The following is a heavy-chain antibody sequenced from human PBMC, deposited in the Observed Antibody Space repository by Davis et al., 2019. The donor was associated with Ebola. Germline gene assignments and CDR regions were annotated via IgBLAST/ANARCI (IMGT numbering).Heavy chain of an antibody. J-gene: IGHJ5*02. CDR3: ARGRNWFDP. CDR2: INHSGST. CDR1: GGSISSSSYY. Sequence: MPSETLSLTCTVSGGSISSSSYYWSWIRQPPGKGLEWIGEINHSGSTNYNPSLKSRVTISVDTSKNQFSLKLSSVTAADTAVYYCARGRNWFDPWGQGTLVTVSS. V-gene: IGHV4-39*07.